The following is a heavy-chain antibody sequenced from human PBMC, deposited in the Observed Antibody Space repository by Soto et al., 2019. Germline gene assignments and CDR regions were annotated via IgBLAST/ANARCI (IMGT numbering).Heavy chain of an antibody. V-gene: IGHV3-30-3*01. CDR1: GFTFSSYA. Sequence: QVQLVESGEGVVRPGRSLRLCCAASGFTFSSYAMHWVRQAPGKGLEWVAVISYDGSKKYYADSVKGRFTISRDNSKNTLYLQMNSLRAEDTAVYYCARDLSVAVAGTGPFDYWGQGTLVTVSS. D-gene: IGHD6-19*01. CDR2: ISYDGSKK. J-gene: IGHJ4*02. CDR3: ARDLSVAVAGTGPFDY.